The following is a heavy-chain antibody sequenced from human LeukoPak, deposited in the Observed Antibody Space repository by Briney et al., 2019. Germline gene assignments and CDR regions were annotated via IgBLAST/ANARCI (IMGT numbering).Heavy chain of an antibody. CDR2: INPNSGGT. V-gene: IGHV1-2*02. D-gene: IGHD3-16*02. CDR3: ARGPDYVWGSYRLGVDY. Sequence: ASVKVSCKASGYSFADYYMHRVRQAPGQGLEWMGWINPNSGGTNYAQKFQGRVTMTRDTSISTAYMELSRLRSDDTAVYYCARGPDYVWGSYRLGVDYWGQGTLVTVSS. J-gene: IGHJ4*02. CDR1: GYSFADYY.